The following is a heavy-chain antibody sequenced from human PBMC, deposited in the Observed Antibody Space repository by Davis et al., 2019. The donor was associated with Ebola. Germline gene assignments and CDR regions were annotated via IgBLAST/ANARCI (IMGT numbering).Heavy chain of an antibody. V-gene: IGHV3-23*01. CDR2: ISGSGGST. Sequence: GGSLRLSCAASGFTFSDYYMSWIRQAPGKGLEWVSAISGSGGSTYYADSVKGRFTISRDNSKNTLYLQMNSLRAEDTAVYYCAKGSLWFGELTAYYFDYWGQGTLVTVSS. D-gene: IGHD3-10*01. CDR1: GFTFSDYY. J-gene: IGHJ4*02. CDR3: AKGSLWFGELTAYYFDY.